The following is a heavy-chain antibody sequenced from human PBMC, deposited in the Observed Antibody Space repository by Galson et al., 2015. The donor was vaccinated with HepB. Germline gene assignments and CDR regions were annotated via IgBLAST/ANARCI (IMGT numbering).Heavy chain of an antibody. Sequence: QSGAEMKKPGESLKISCKGSGFSFTSYWIGWVRQMPGKGLEWMGIIYPGDSDTRYSPSFQGQVTISADKSISTAYLQWSSLKASDTAMYYCARPRGYDFWSGYYNGGDYFDYWGQGTLVTVSS. J-gene: IGHJ4*02. D-gene: IGHD3-3*01. CDR3: ARPRGYDFWSGYYNGGDYFDY. CDR2: IYPGDSDT. CDR1: GFSFTSYW. V-gene: IGHV5-51*01.